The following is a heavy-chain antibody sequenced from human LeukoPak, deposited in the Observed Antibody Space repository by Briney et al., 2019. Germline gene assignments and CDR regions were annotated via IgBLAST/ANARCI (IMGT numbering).Heavy chain of an antibody. J-gene: IGHJ4*02. D-gene: IGHD2-2*01. Sequence: PGGSLRLSCAASGFTFSSYAMSWVRQAPGKGLEWVSAISGSDGSTYYADSVKGRFTISRDNSKNTLYLQMKSLRAEDTAVYYCARDFYCSRTSCYAPSFDYWGQGTLVTVSS. CDR3: ARDFYCSRTSCYAPSFDY. CDR1: GFTFSSYA. CDR2: ISGSDGST. V-gene: IGHV3-23*01.